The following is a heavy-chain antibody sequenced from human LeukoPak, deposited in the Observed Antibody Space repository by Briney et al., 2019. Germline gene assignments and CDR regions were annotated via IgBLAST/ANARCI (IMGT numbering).Heavy chain of an antibody. CDR1: GYTFTSYY. J-gene: IGHJ4*02. D-gene: IGHD3-22*01. V-gene: IGHV1-46*01. CDR2: INPSGGST. Sequence: ASVKVSCKASGYTFTSYYMHWVRQAPGQGLEWMGIINPSGGSTSYAQKFQGRVTMTRDTSTSTVYMELRSLRSEDTAVYYCARESYYYDSSHVGPDYWGQGTLVTVSS. CDR3: ARESYYYDSSHVGPDY.